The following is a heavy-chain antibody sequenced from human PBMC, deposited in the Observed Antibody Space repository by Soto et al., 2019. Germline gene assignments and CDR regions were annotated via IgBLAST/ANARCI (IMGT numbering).Heavy chain of an antibody. CDR2: MNPNSGNT. D-gene: IGHD6-19*01. Sequence: QVQLVQSGAEVKKPGASVKVSCKASGYTFTSYDINWVRQATGQGLEWMGWMNPNSGNTGYAQKFQGGVTMSRHTSISTAYMELSSLRSEDTAVYYCASSGWYGFPLYYFDYWGQGTLVTVSS. V-gene: IGHV1-8*01. J-gene: IGHJ4*02. CDR3: ASSGWYGFPLYYFDY. CDR1: GYTFTSYD.